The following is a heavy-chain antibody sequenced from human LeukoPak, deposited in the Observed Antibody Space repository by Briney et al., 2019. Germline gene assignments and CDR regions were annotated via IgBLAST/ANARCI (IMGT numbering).Heavy chain of an antibody. CDR1: GFSLSTSGVG. CDR2: IYWNDDK. CDR3: ARHIVVVPAATNYYYGMDV. J-gene: IGHJ6*02. V-gene: IGHV2-5*01. Sequence: SGPTLVNPTQTLTLTCTFSGFSLSTSGVGVGWIRQPPGKALEWLALIYWNDDKRYSPSLKSRLTITKDTSKNQVVLTMTNMDPVDTATYYCARHIVVVPAATNYYYGMDVWGQGTTVTVSS. D-gene: IGHD2-2*01.